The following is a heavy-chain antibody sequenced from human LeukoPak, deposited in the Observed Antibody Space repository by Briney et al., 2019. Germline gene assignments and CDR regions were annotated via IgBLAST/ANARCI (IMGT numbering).Heavy chain of an antibody. CDR2: ISGSGGST. Sequence: GSLRLSCAASGFTFSSYAMSWVRQAPGKGLEWVSAISGSGGSTYYADSVKGRFTISRDNSKNTLYLQMNSLRAEDTALFYCAKDHPGATTPDYWGQGTLVTVSS. D-gene: IGHD1-26*01. J-gene: IGHJ4*02. CDR3: AKDHPGATTPDY. V-gene: IGHV3-23*01. CDR1: GFTFSSYA.